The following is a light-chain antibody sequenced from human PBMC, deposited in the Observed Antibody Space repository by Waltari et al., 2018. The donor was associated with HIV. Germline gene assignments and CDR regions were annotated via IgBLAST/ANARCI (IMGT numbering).Light chain of an antibody. CDR1: SSNIETNT. CDR2: SSK. V-gene: IGLV1-44*01. Sequence: QSVLTQAPSASGTPGQRVTISCSGSSSNIETNTVNWYQQLPGTAPKLLIYSSKQRPSGVPARFSGSKSGTSASLAISGLQSEDEADYYWAAWDDSLNGPVFGGGTKLTGL. J-gene: IGLJ2*01. CDR3: AAWDDSLNGPV.